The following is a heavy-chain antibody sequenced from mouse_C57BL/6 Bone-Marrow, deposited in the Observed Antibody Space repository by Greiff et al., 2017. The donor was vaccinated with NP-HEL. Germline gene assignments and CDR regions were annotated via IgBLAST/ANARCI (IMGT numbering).Heavy chain of an antibody. CDR3: TRGWLLGDFDY. J-gene: IGHJ2*01. V-gene: IGHV1-5*01. CDR1: GYTFTSYW. Sequence: VQLQQSGTVLARPGASVKMSCKTSGYTFTSYWMHWVKQRPGQGLEWIGAIYPGNSDTSYNQKFKGKAKLTAVTSASTASMELSSLTNEDSAVYYCTRGWLLGDFDYWGQGTTLTVSS. CDR2: IYPGNSDT. D-gene: IGHD2-3*01.